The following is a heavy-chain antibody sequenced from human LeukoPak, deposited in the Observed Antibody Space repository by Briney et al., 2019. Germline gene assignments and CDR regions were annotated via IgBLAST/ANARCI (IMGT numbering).Heavy chain of an antibody. V-gene: IGHV1-46*01. CDR1: GYTFTSYY. CDR2: INPSDGST. D-gene: IGHD1-26*01. CDR3: ARASGLDAFDI. Sequence: ASVKVSCKASGYTFTSYYIHWVRQAPGQGLEWMGIINPSDGSTSYAQKFQGRVTVTRDMSTSAVYMELSSLRSEDTAVYCCARASGLDAFDIWGQGTMLTVSS. J-gene: IGHJ3*02.